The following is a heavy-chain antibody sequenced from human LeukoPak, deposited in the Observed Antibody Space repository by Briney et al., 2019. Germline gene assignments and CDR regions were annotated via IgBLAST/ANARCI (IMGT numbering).Heavy chain of an antibody. CDR3: AGDRETAFVRGITTNAFDV. J-gene: IGHJ3*01. CDR1: GFTFSSYG. V-gene: IGHV3-30*03. D-gene: IGHD3-10*01. CDR2: ISYDGRIE. Sequence: SARSLILSCAASGFTFSSYGMHSVRQAPGKGLELVAVISYDGRIEYYTASVEGRFTISRDNYKNTPYLDMNSLTPGDTASYLCAGDRETAFVRGITTNAFDVWGQGTLVTASS.